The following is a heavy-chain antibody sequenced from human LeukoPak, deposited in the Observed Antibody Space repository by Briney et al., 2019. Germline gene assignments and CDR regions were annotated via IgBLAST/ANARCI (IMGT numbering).Heavy chain of an antibody. CDR3: AKDPEGSGWDDSTFFDY. V-gene: IGHV3-23*01. CDR2: ISGSGGST. D-gene: IGHD6-19*01. J-gene: IGHJ4*02. CDR1: GFTFSSYA. Sequence: GGSLRLSCAASGFTFSSYAMSWVRQAPGKGLEWVSAISGSGGSTYYADSVKGRFTISRDNSKNTLYLQMNSLRAEDTAVYYCAKDPEGSGWDDSTFFDYWGQGTLVTVSS.